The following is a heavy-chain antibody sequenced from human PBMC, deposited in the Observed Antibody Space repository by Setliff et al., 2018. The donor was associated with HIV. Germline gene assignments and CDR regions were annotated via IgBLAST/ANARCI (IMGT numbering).Heavy chain of an antibody. Sequence: ASVKVSCKISGFTLNELSIQWVRQAPAKGLEWMGGFDPEAGEIIYAQKFQGWITMTRDTSISTAYMELSRLRPDDTAVYYCARGMDYYDTSGYYQYYFDYWGQGTLVTVSS. CDR2: FDPEAGEI. CDR3: ARGMDYYDTSGYYQYYFDY. V-gene: IGHV1-24*01. D-gene: IGHD3-22*01. CDR1: GFTLNELS. J-gene: IGHJ4*02.